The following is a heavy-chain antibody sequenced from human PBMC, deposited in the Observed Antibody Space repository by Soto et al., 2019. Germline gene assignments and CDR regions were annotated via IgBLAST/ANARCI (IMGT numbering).Heavy chain of an antibody. Sequence: QVQLVQSGAEVKKPGASVKVSCKASGYTFTSYDINWVRQATGQGLEYLGWMNPNSGNTGYVQKFQGRVTMTRDTSISTAYMGLRSLRSEDTAVYFCARGVKYGAYSRWFDPWGQGTLVTVSS. CDR2: MNPNSGNT. D-gene: IGHD4-17*01. CDR3: ARGVKYGAYSRWFDP. V-gene: IGHV1-8*01. CDR1: GYTFTSYD. J-gene: IGHJ5*02.